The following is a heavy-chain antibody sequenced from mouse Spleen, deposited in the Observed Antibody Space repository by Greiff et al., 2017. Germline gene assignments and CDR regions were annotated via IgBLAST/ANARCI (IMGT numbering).Heavy chain of an antibody. J-gene: IGHJ2*01. CDR2: ISYSGST. CDR1: GYSITSGYD. D-gene: IGHD2-10*01. CDR3: ARGGAYYGIPFDY. Sequence: DVKLQESGPGMVKPSQSLSLTCTVTGYSITSGYDWHWIRHFPGNKLEWMGYISYSGSTNYNPSLKSRISITHDTSKNHFFLKLNSVTTEDTATYYCARGGAYYGIPFDYWGQGTTLTVSS. V-gene: IGHV3-1*01.